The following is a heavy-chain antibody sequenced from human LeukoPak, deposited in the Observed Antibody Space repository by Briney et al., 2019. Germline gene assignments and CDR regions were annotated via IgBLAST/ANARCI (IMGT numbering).Heavy chain of an antibody. CDR3: ARDSAGNDY. CDR1: GFTFSTYW. V-gene: IGHV3-7*01. J-gene: IGHJ4*02. Sequence: GGSLRLSCEASGFTFSTYWMSWVRQAPGKGLEWVANIKQDGSEKYYVDSVKGRFTISRDNAKNSLYLQMNSLRAEDTAMYYCARDSAGNDYWGQGTLVILSS. D-gene: IGHD6-13*01. CDR2: IKQDGSEK.